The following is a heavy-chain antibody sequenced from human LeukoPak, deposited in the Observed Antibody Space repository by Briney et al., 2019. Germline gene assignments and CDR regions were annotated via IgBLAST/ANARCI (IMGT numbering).Heavy chain of an antibody. V-gene: IGHV3-23*01. J-gene: IGHJ4*02. D-gene: IGHD2-2*01. CDR2: ISGRGELT. CDR1: GFTFSTYA. Sequence: PGGSLRLSCGASGFTFSTYAMSWVRQPPGKGLEWVASISGRGELTYYTDSVRGRFTISRDNSRSTLYLQMNSLRAEDTAVYYCAKGSCSSTSCPRGFDYWGQGTLVTVSS. CDR3: AKGSCSSTSCPRGFDY.